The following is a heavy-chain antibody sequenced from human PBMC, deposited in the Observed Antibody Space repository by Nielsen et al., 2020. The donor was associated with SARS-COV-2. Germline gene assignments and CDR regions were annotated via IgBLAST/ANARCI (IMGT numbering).Heavy chain of an antibody. V-gene: IGHV3-7*05. CDR3: ARYAAYSRFDY. Sequence: GESLKISCAASGLIFSSSWMVWVRQAPGKGLEWVANINADGSVVNYVDSVKGRFPISRDNAGKSLYLQMNSLRAEDTAVYYCARYAAYSRFDYWGQGTLVTVSS. D-gene: IGHD4-11*01. CDR1: GLIFSSSW. J-gene: IGHJ4*02. CDR2: INADGSVV.